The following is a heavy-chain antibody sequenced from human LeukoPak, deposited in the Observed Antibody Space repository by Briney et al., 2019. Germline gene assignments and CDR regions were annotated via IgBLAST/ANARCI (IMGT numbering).Heavy chain of an antibody. CDR2: INEDGYEK. Sequence: PGGSLRLSCAASGFTVSSNYMSWVRQAPGKGLEWVANINEDGYEKYYVGSVKGRFTISRDNAKNSLYLHMSGLRVEDTAVYYCAKDPGDKDIDRWFDPWGQGTLVTVSS. J-gene: IGHJ5*02. CDR1: GFTVSSNY. D-gene: IGHD7-27*01. CDR3: AKDPGDKDIDRWFDP. V-gene: IGHV3-7*03.